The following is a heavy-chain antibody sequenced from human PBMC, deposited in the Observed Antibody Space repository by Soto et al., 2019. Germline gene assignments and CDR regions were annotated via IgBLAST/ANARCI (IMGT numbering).Heavy chain of an antibody. CDR3: ARDLVDWNDDVYAFDI. J-gene: IGHJ3*02. V-gene: IGHV1-18*01. CDR1: GYTFTSYG. D-gene: IGHD1-1*01. Sequence: ASVKVSCKASGYTFTSYGISWVRQAPGQGLEWMGWISAYNGNTNYAQKLQGRVTMTTDTSTSTAYMELRSLRSDDTAVYYCARDLVDWNDDVYAFDIWGQGTMVTVSS. CDR2: ISAYNGNT.